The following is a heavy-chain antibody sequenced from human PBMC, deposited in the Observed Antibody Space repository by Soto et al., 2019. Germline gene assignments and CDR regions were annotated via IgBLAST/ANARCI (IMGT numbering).Heavy chain of an antibody. Sequence: PGGSLRLSCVASGFTFSDHEMNWVRQAPGKGLEWISYIDTSGSNKYYGDSVKGRFTISRDNAKNSLYLQMNSLRVEDTAVYYCVRGALYYRFDPWGQGTLVTVSS. CDR1: GFTFSDHE. J-gene: IGHJ5*02. CDR2: IDTSGSNK. D-gene: IGHD1-26*01. CDR3: VRGALYYRFDP. V-gene: IGHV3-48*03.